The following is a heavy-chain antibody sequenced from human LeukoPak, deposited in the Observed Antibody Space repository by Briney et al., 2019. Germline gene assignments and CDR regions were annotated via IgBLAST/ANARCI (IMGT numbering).Heavy chain of an antibody. D-gene: IGHD3-10*01. CDR1: GGSISSGDYY. J-gene: IGHJ4*02. Sequence: SSQTLSLTCTVSGGSISSGDYYWSWIRQPPGKGLECIGYIYYSGSTYYNPSLKSRVTISVDTSKNQFSLKLSSVTAADTAVYYCARATTPGPELIVGYFDYWGQGTLVTVSS. CDR2: IYYSGST. CDR3: ARATTPGPELIVGYFDY. V-gene: IGHV4-30-4*01.